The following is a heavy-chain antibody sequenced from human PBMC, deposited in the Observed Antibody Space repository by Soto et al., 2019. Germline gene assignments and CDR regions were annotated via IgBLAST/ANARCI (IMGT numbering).Heavy chain of an antibody. J-gene: IGHJ4*02. CDR3: ARYYYGSGSYPN. D-gene: IGHD3-10*01. CDR1: GGSISSYY. V-gene: IGHV4-59*01. CDR2: IYYSGST. Sequence: PSETLSLTCTVSGGSISSYYWSWIRQPPGNGLEWIGYIYYSGSTNYNPSLKSRVTISVDTSKNQFSLKLSSVTAADTAVYYCARYYYGSGSYPNWGQGTLVTVSS.